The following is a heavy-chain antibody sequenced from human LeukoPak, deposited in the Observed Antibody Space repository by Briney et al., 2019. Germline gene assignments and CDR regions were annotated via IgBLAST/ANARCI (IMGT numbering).Heavy chain of an antibody. CDR1: GFSLSSNW. D-gene: IGHD4-17*01. V-gene: IGHV3-7*04. Sequence: RGSLRLSWAPAGFSLSSNWMSWVRQAAGNLREWVGKIKQDGSGKYYVEYVQGRFTMSRDKAMSSVYMQMSSLRAEDTAVYYCARSPYGDYFDYWGQGTLVTVSS. CDR2: IKQDGSGK. CDR3: ARSPYGDYFDY. J-gene: IGHJ4*02.